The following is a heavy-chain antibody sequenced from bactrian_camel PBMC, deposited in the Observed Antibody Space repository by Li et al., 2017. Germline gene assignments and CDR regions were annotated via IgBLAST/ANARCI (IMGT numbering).Heavy chain of an antibody. CDR2: INSGGGDT. J-gene: IGHJ4*01. CDR1: GFTFSSYA. V-gene: IGHV3S40*01. Sequence: VQLVESGGGLVQPGGSLTLSCAASGFTFSSYAVSWVRQAPGKGLEWVSQINSGGGDTYYADSVKGRSTISHDNTKDTAYLQMNNLEPEDTAMYYCAADWLALEPLNSDHYTYWGQGTQVTVS. CDR3: AADWLALEPLNSDHYTY. D-gene: IGHD2*01.